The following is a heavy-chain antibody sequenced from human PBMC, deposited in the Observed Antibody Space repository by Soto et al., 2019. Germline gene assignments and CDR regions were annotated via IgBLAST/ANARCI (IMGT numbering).Heavy chain of an antibody. Sequence: PSETLSLTCTVSGGSVSSGSYYWSWIRQPPGKGLEWIGYIYYSGSTNYNPSLKSRVTISVDTSKNQFSLKLSSVTAADTAVYYCARDLVTATSRYGMDVWGQGTTVTVSS. J-gene: IGHJ6*02. D-gene: IGHD2-21*02. V-gene: IGHV4-61*01. CDR3: ARDLVTATSRYGMDV. CDR2: IYYSGST. CDR1: GGSVSSGSYY.